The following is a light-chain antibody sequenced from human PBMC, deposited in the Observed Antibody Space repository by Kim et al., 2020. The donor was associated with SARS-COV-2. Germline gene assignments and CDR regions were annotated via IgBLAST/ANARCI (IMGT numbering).Light chain of an antibody. CDR2: GAS. J-gene: IGKJ5*01. Sequence: CPGERATLSCRASQSVSSSYLAWYQQKPGQAPRLLIYGASSRATGIPDRFSGSGSGTDFTLTISRLEPEDFAVYYCQQYGSSPDTFGQGTRLEI. V-gene: IGKV3-20*01. CDR1: QSVSSSY. CDR3: QQYGSSPDT.